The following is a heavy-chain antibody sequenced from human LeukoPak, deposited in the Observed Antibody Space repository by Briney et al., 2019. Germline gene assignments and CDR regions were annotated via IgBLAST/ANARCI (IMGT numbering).Heavy chain of an antibody. CDR2: IYSSGST. V-gene: IGHV4-59*08. Sequence: PSETLSLTCTVSGGSLISYYWSWIRQPPGKGPEWIGYIYSSGSTTYNPSLKSRVAISVDTSKNQFSLKLSSVTAADTAVYSCARQRVGATMLVDSWGQGTLVTVSS. J-gene: IGHJ5*01. CDR3: ARQRVGATMLVDS. D-gene: IGHD1-26*01. CDR1: GGSLISYY.